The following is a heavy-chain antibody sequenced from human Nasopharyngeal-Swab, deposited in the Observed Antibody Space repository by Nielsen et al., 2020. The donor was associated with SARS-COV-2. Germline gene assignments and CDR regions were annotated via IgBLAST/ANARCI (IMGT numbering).Heavy chain of an antibody. J-gene: IGHJ4*02. Sequence: GESLKISCAASGFTFSSYGMHWVRQAPGKGLEWVAVIWYDGSNKYYADSVKGRFTISRDNSKNTLYLQMNSLRAEDTAVYYCARDFGSYYDSSGYYRDYWGQGTLVTVSS. CDR3: ARDFGSYYDSSGYYRDY. CDR2: IWYDGSNK. D-gene: IGHD3-22*01. V-gene: IGHV3-33*01. CDR1: GFTFSSYG.